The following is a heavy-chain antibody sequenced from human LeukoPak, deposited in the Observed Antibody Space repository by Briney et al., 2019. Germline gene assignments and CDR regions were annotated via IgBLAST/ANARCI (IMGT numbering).Heavy chain of an antibody. CDR3: ARLDWRSY. CDR1: GFAVSSFR. Sequence: GGSLRLSCGASGFAVSSFRMSWVRQAPGGGLEWVSSISGNSADINNADSLKGRFTISRDNAKNSLYLQLNSLTVEDTAVYYCARLDWRSYWGQGTLVTVSS. D-gene: IGHD2-21*01. J-gene: IGHJ4*02. V-gene: IGHV3-21*01. CDR2: ISGNSADI.